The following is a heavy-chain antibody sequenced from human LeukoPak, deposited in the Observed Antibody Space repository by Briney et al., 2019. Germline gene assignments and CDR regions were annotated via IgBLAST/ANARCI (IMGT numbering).Heavy chain of an antibody. D-gene: IGHD3-22*01. CDR2: ISSSGSNI. V-gene: IGHV3-48*03. J-gene: IGHJ4*02. CDR1: GFTFSSYE. CDR3: ERVRVGYYESSFYLDY. Sequence: GGSLRLSCAASGFTFSSYEMNWVRQAPGKGLEWVSYISSSGSNIYYTDYVKGRFTISRDNAKNLLYLQMNSLRAADPSVYDCERVRVGYYESSFYLDYWGQGTLVTVSS.